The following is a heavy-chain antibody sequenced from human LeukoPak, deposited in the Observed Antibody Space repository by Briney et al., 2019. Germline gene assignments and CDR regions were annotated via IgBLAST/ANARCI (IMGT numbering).Heavy chain of an antibody. CDR1: GFTFSTYW. CDR2: INEDGSIT. CDR3: GRDLGGRSGY. V-gene: IGHV3-74*01. D-gene: IGHD1-26*01. Sequence: GGSLRLSCAVSGFTFSTYWMHWVRQVPGEGLVWVSRINEDGSITNYADSAKGRFSISRDNAKNTLYLQMNSLRAEDTAVYYCGRDLGGRSGYWGQGTLVTVSS. J-gene: IGHJ4*02.